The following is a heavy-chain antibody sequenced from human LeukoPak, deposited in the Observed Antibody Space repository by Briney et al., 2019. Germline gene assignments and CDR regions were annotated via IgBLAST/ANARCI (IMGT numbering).Heavy chain of an antibody. CDR2: MNPKNGDT. D-gene: IGHD3-16*01. J-gene: IGHJ4*02. CDR3: ARGMALGESGSEFDY. Sequence: ASVKVSCKASGYTFTGYYMHWVRQAPGQGLEWMGWMNPKNGDTKNAQKFQGRVTMTRDTSITTAYMELSRLRSDDTAVYYCARGMALGESGSEFDYWGQGALVTVS. V-gene: IGHV1-2*02. CDR1: GYTFTGYY.